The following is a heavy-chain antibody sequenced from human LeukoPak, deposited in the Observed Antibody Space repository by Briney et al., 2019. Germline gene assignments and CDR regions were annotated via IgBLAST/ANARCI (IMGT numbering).Heavy chain of an antibody. CDR1: GYTFTSFG. CDR3: ARGPRYCNSGNCYSNH. D-gene: IGHD4-23*01. J-gene: IGHJ4*02. CDR2: ISTDYGNT. Sequence: GASVKVSCKASGYTFTSFGINWVRQAPGQGLEWMGWISTDYGNTNYAQKFQGRVTMTTDTSISRAYMELKSLTSDDTAVYYCARGPRYCNSGNCYSNHWGQGTLVTVSS. V-gene: IGHV1-18*04.